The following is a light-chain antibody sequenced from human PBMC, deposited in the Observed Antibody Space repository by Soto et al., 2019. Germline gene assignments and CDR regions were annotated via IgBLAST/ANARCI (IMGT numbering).Light chain of an antibody. Sequence: EIVLTQSPGTLSLSPGERATLSCRASQSVTSSYLAWYQQRRGQAPRLLIYDASSRATCIPDRFSGSGSGTDFTLTISRREPEDCAVYYCQQYGSSPRTFGQGTKLEIK. J-gene: IGKJ2*01. CDR2: DAS. CDR3: QQYGSSPRT. CDR1: QSVTSSY. V-gene: IGKV3-20*01.